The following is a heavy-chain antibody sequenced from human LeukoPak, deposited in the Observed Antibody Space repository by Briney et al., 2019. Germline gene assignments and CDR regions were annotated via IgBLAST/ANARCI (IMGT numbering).Heavy chain of an antibody. J-gene: IGHJ4*02. V-gene: IGHV4-38-2*01. CDR1: GYSISSGYY. D-gene: IGHD3-22*01. Sequence: SETQSLTCAVSGYSISSGYYWGWIRQPPGKGLEWIGSIYQSGSTYYTPSLKSRVTISVDTSKNQFSLKLSSVTAADTAVYYCARHRTSSGYYNYFDYWGQGTLVTVSS. CDR2: IYQSGST. CDR3: ARHRTSSGYYNYFDY.